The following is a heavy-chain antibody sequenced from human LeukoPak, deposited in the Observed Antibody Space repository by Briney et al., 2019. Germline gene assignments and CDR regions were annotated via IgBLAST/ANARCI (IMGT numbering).Heavy chain of an antibody. CDR2: IYSGGST. J-gene: IGHJ4*02. Sequence: GGSLRLSCAASGFTVSSNYMSWVRQAPGKGLEWVSVIYSGGSTYYADSVKGRFTISRDNAKNSLYMQMDSLRAEDTAVYYCARDGIAVAGDYFDYWGQGTLVTVSS. CDR1: GFTVSSNY. V-gene: IGHV3-53*01. D-gene: IGHD6-19*01. CDR3: ARDGIAVAGDYFDY.